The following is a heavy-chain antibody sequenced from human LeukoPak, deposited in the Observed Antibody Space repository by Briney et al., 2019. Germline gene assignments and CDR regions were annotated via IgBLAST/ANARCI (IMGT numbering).Heavy chain of an antibody. Sequence: SETLSLTCTVSGGSISGYYWSWIRQPPGKGLEWIGYIYYSGSTDYNPSLTSRVTISVDTPKNQFSLKLSSVTAADTAVYYCAREKTTVVPPDDAFDIWGQGTMVTVSS. J-gene: IGHJ3*02. V-gene: IGHV4-59*01. CDR1: GGSISGYY. CDR3: AREKTTVVPPDDAFDI. D-gene: IGHD4-23*01. CDR2: IYYSGST.